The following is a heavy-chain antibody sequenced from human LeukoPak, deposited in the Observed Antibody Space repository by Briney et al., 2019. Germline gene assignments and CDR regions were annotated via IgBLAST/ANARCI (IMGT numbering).Heavy chain of an antibody. J-gene: IGHJ6*03. D-gene: IGHD3-9*01. CDR2: ISSSSSYI. Sequence: PGGSLRLSCAASGFTFSSYSMNWVRQAPGKGLEWVSSISSSSSYIYYADSVKGRFTISRDNAKNSLYLQMNSLRAEDTAVYYCASLDRYYYYYMDVWGKRTTVTVSS. CDR3: ASLDRYYYYYMDV. CDR1: GFTFSSYS. V-gene: IGHV3-21*01.